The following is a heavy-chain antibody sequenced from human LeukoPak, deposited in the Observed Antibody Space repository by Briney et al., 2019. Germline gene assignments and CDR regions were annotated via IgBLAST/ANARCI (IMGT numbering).Heavy chain of an antibody. CDR3: ARVTGYMIEDYFDN. V-gene: IGHV4-34*01. CDR1: GGSFSGYY. CDR2: INHSGST. D-gene: IGHD3-22*01. J-gene: IGHJ4*02. Sequence: PETLSLTCAVYGGSFSGYYWSWIRQPPGKGLEWIGEINHSGSTNYNPSLKSRVTISVDTSKNQFSLKLRSVTAADTAVYYCARVTGYMIEDYFDNWGQGTLVTVSS.